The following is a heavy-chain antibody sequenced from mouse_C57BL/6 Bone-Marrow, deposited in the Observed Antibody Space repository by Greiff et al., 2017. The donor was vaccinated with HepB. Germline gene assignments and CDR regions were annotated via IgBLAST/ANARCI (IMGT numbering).Heavy chain of an antibody. J-gene: IGHJ1*03. CDR1: GYTFTDYY. D-gene: IGHD1-1*01. CDR2: INPNNGGT. Sequence: VQLQQSGPELVKPGASVKISCKASGYTFTDYYMNWVKQSHGKSLEWIGDINPNNGGTSYNQKFKGKATLTVDKSSSTAYIELRSLTSEDSAVYYCARADYYGSSCWYFDVWGTGTTVTVSS. V-gene: IGHV1-26*01. CDR3: ARADYYGSSCWYFDV.